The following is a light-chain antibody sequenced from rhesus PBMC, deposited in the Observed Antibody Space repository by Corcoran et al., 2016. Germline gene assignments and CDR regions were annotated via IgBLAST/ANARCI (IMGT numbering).Light chain of an antibody. V-gene: IGKV1-25*01. CDR2: EAS. J-gene: IGKJ4*01. CDR3: QHYYTIPLT. CDR1: QDISND. Sequence: DIRMTQSPSSLSASVGDRVTITCRASQDISNDLAWYQQPPGKSPNLLIYEASSLQGGTPSRFSGSGSGTDFTLTISSLQSEDFATYYCQHYYTIPLTFGGGTTVEIK.